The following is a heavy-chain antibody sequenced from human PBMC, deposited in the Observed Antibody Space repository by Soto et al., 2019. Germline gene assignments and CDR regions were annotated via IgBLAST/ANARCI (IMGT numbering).Heavy chain of an antibody. CDR2: INHSGST. CDR3: ARVRGSGRDHYYYYMDV. V-gene: IGHV4-34*01. D-gene: IGHD3-10*01. CDR1: GGSFSGYY. Sequence: SETLSLTCAVYGGSFSGYYWSWIRQPPGKGLEWIGEINHSGSTNYNPSLKSRVTISVDTSKNQFSLKLSSVTAADTAVYYCARVRGSGRDHYYYYMDVWGKGTTVTVS. J-gene: IGHJ6*03.